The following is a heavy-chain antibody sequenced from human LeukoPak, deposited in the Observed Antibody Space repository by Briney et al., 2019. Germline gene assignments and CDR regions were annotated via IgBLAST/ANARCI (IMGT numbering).Heavy chain of an antibody. Sequence: SETLSLTCTVSGGSISSSSYYWSWIRQPPGKGLEWVGEINQSGSTNYNPSLKSRVTISVDTSKNQFSLKLSSVTAADTAVYYCARSYNYDSSGYPFDYWGQGTLVTVSS. D-gene: IGHD3-22*01. J-gene: IGHJ4*02. CDR3: ARSYNYDSSGYPFDY. CDR2: INQSGST. CDR1: GGSISSSSYY. V-gene: IGHV4-39*07.